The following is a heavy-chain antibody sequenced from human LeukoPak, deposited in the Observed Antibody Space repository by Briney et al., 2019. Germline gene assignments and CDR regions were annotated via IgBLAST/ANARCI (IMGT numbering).Heavy chain of an antibody. CDR3: ARDLYYDTKRKGLDY. J-gene: IGHJ4*02. V-gene: IGHV1-69*13. CDR2: IIPIFGTA. Sequence: AASVNVSCKASGGTFSSYAISWVRQAPGQGLEWMGGIIPIFGTANYAQKFQGRVTITADESTSTAYMELSSLRSEDAAVYYCARDLYYDTKRKGLDYWGQGTLVTVSS. CDR1: GGTFSSYA. D-gene: IGHD3-22*01.